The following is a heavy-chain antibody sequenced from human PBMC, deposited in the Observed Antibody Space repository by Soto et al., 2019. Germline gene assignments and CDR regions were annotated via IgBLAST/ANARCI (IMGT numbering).Heavy chain of an antibody. CDR3: DRAHPARYCSAGSCYSNWFDP. D-gene: IGHD2-15*01. J-gene: IGHJ5*02. V-gene: IGHV4-30-2*01. Sequence: SETLSLTCTVPGGSISSGGYSWSWIRQPPGKGLEWIGYIYHSGSTYYNPSLKSRVTISVDRSKNQFSLKLSSVTAADTAVYYCDRAHPARYCSAGSCYSNWFDPWGQGTLVTVSS. CDR2: IYHSGST. CDR1: GGSISSGGYS.